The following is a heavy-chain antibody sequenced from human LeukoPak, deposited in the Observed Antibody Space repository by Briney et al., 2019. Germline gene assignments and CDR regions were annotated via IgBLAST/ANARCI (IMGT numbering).Heavy chain of an antibody. D-gene: IGHD5-12*01. CDR1: GGSISSYY. CDR3: ARSGGYVEYMDV. V-gene: IGHV4-59*12. Sequence: SETLSLTCTVSGGSISSYYWSWIRQPPGKGLAWIGYIYYSGSTNYNPSLKSRVTISVDTSKNQFSLKMTSVTAADTAVYYCARSGGYVEYMDVWGKGTTVTVSS. J-gene: IGHJ6*03. CDR2: IYYSGST.